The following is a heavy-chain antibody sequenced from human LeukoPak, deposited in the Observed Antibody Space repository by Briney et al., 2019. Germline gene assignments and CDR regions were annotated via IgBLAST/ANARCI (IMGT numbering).Heavy chain of an antibody. CDR1: GFTVSRNY. CDR2: IYRDGTT. D-gene: IGHD4-23*01. CDR3: GGWTTVATPVSYYYYGMDV. V-gene: IGHV3-53*01. Sequence: PGGSLRLSCAASGFTVSRNYMSWVRQAPGKGLEWVSVIYRDGTTYYADSVKGRFTISRDNSKNTLYLQMNSLRAEDTAVYYCGGWTTVATPVSYYYYGMDVWGQGTTVTVSS. J-gene: IGHJ6*02.